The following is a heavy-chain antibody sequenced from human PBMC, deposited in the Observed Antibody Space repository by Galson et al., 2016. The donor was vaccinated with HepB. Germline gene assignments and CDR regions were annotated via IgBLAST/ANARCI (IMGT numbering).Heavy chain of an antibody. CDR2: IHHSDSP. CDR3: ARELGVRGVRMDV. V-gene: IGHV4-4*02. J-gene: IGHJ6*02. D-gene: IGHD3-10*01. CDR1: GGSITSDW. Sequence: SETLSLTCAVSGGSITSDWWSWVRQPPGKGLEWIGEIHHSDSPNYNPSLESRVIISVDKSKNQFSLKLTSVTAADTAVYYCARELGVRGVRMDVWGQGTTVIVSS.